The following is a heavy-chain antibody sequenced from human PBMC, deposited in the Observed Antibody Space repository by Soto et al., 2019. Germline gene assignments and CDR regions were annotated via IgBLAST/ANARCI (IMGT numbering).Heavy chain of an antibody. CDR2: ISAYNGNT. CDR1: GYTFTSYG. V-gene: IGHV1-18*01. J-gene: IGHJ4*02. D-gene: IGHD5-18*01. CDR3: ARAGPATELVDTAMVTLYFDY. Sequence: QVQLVQSGAEVKKPGASVKVSCKASGYTFTSYGISWVRQAPGQGLEWMGWISAYNGNTNYAQKLQGRVTMTTDTSTSTAYMELRSLRSDDTAVYYCARAGPATELVDTAMVTLYFDYWGQGTLVTVSS.